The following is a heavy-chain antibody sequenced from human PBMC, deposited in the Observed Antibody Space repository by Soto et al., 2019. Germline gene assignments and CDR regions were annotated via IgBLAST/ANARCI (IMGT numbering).Heavy chain of an antibody. CDR3: ARDRGIAVAGTRNHKYYYGMAV. CDR1: GFTFSSYA. J-gene: IGHJ6*02. V-gene: IGHV3-30-3*01. CDR2: ISYDGSNN. Sequence: QVQLVESGGGVVQPGRSLRLSGAASGFTFSSYAMHWVRQAPGKGLEWVAVISYDGSNNYYADYVKGRFTISRDNSKNTLYLQMNSLRAEDTAVYDCARDRGIAVAGTRNHKYYYGMAVWGQGNTVTVSS. D-gene: IGHD6-19*01.